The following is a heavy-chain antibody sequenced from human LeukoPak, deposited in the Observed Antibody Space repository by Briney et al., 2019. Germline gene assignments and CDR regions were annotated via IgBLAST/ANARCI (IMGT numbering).Heavy chain of an antibody. V-gene: IGHV3-30-3*01. CDR3: ARCRDYNFRSGSAVDY. CDR1: GFIFSSYA. D-gene: IGHD3-3*01. Sequence: GRSLRLSCAASGFIFSSYAMHWVRQAPGKGLEWVAVISYDGSNTDYADSVKGRFTISRDNSKNALYLQMNSLRAEDTAVYYCARCRDYNFRSGSAVDYWGQGTLVTVSS. CDR2: ISYDGSNT. J-gene: IGHJ4*02.